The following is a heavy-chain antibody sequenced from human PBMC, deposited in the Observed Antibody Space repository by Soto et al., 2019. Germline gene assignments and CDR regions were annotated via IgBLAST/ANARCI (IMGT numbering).Heavy chain of an antibody. V-gene: IGHV3-30-3*01. J-gene: IGHJ5*02. Sequence: GGSLRLSCADSGFTFSSYAMHWVRQAPGKGLEWVAVISYDGSNKYYADSVKGRFTISRDNSKNTLYLQMNSLRAEDTAVYYCARDHTYWLDPWGQGTLVTVSS. CDR3: ARDHTYWLDP. D-gene: IGHD3-16*01. CDR1: GFTFSSYA. CDR2: ISYDGSNK.